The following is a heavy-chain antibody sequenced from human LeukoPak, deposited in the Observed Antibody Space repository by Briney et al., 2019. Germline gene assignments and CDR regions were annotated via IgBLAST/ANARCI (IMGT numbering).Heavy chain of an antibody. V-gene: IGHV1-69*01. CDR1: GGTFSSYA. J-gene: IGHJ2*01. Sequence: GASVKVSCKASGGTFSSYAISWVRQAPGQGLEWMRGIIPIFGTANYAQKFQGRVTITADESTSTAYMELSSLRSEDTAVYYCARDSYDLFEYQVRYFDLWGRSTLVTVSS. CDR3: ARDSYDLFEYQVRYFDL. D-gene: IGHD3-9*01. CDR2: IIPIFGTA.